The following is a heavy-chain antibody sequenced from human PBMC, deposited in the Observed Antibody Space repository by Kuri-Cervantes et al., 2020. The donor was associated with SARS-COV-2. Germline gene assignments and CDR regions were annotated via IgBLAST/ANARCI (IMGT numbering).Heavy chain of an antibody. CDR1: GYTFTSYD. Sequence: ASVKVSCKASGYTFTSYDINWARQATGQGLEWMGRINPNSGGTNYAQKFQGRVTMTRDTSTTTVYMEVTSLTSEDTAMYFCARDEVAAEGWADFDYWGQGTLVTVSS. D-gene: IGHD6-13*01. CDR2: INPNSGGT. V-gene: IGHV1-2*06. CDR3: ARDEVAAEGWADFDY. J-gene: IGHJ4*02.